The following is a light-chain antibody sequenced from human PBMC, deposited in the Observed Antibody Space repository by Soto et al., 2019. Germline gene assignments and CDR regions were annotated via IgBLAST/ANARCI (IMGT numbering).Light chain of an antibody. CDR3: LQNYNYPLT. V-gene: IGKV1-8*01. Sequence: AIRMTQSPSSLSASTGDRVTITCRASQGISSYLAWYQQKPGKAPKLLIYAASTLQSGVPSRFSGSGSGTDFTLTISSLQPEDFATYYCLQNYNYPLTFGGGTKVDI. CDR1: QGISSY. CDR2: AAS. J-gene: IGKJ4*01.